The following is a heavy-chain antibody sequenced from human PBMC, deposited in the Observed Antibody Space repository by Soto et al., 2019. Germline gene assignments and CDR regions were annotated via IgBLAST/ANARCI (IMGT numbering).Heavy chain of an antibody. CDR2: IYYSGST. D-gene: IGHD3-10*01. CDR1: GGSISSGGYY. V-gene: IGHV4-31*03. Sequence: QVQLQESGPGLVKPSQTLSLTCTVSGGSISSGGYYWRWIRQHPGNGLEWIGYIYYSGSTYYNPSLKSRVTISVDTSKNQFSLKLSSVTAADTAVYYCAREIYGSGTYDAFDIWGQGTMVTVSS. CDR3: AREIYGSGTYDAFDI. J-gene: IGHJ3*02.